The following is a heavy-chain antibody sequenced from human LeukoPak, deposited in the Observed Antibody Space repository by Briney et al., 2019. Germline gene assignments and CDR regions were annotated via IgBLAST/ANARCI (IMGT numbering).Heavy chain of an antibody. J-gene: IGHJ4*02. D-gene: IGHD6-19*01. V-gene: IGHV1-24*01. Sequence: ASVTVSLTFSGYTLTELSIHWVRHAPGKGLEWMGGFDPEDGETIYAQKFQGRVTMTEDTSTDTAYMELSSLRSEDTAVYYCATGYSSGWSSAYWGQGTLVTVSS. CDR1: GYTLTELS. CDR3: ATGYSSGWSSAY. CDR2: FDPEDGET.